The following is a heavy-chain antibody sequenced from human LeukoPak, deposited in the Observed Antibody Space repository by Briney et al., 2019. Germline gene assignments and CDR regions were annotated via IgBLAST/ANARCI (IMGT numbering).Heavy chain of an antibody. CDR3: ARHRRGFSGYDDY. J-gene: IGHJ4*02. D-gene: IGHD5-12*01. CDR2: ISYSGST. CDR1: GGSISSRTYY. Sequence: PSETLSLTCTVSGGSISSRTYYWGWIRQPPGKGLEWIGSISYSGSTYYIPSLKSRVTIFVDTSKTQFSLKLTSVTAADTAVYYCARHRRGFSGYDDYWGQGTLVTVSS. V-gene: IGHV4-39*01.